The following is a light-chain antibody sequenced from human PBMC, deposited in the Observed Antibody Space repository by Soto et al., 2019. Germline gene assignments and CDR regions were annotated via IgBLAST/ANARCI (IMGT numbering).Light chain of an antibody. Sequence: IVLTQSPGTLSLSPGERATLSCRASQTGSNSYLAWYQQKSGQAPRLLIYRVSTRATGIPDRFSGRGSGTEFALTISRLEPEDFAVYICQHYGYPQWTFGPGTKVEIK. CDR1: QTGSNSY. CDR3: QHYGYPQWT. CDR2: RVS. V-gene: IGKV3-20*01. J-gene: IGKJ1*01.